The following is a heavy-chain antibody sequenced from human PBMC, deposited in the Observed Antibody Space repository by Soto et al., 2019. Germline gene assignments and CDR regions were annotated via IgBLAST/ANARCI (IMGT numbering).Heavy chain of an antibody. CDR2: IGAYNGNT. Sequence: ASVKVSCKASGYTFTSYGISWVRQAPGQGLEWMGWIGAYNGNTNYAQKLQGRVTMTTDTSTSTAYMELRSLRSDDTAVYYCARDHYGDYKFDYWGQGTLVTVSS. CDR1: GYTFTSYG. J-gene: IGHJ4*02. CDR3: ARDHYGDYKFDY. V-gene: IGHV1-18*01. D-gene: IGHD4-17*01.